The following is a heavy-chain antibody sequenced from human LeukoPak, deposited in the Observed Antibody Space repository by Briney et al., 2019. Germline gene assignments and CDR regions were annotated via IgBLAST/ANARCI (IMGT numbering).Heavy chain of an antibody. D-gene: IGHD6-13*01. CDR1: GYTLTELS. V-gene: IGHV1-24*01. J-gene: IGHJ4*02. CDR3: ARGGTNSSSWFY. Sequence: ASVKVSCKVSGYTLTELSMHWVRQAPGKGLEWMGGFDPEDGETIYAQKFQGRVTMTEDTSTDTAYMELSSLRSEDTAVFYCARGGTNSSSWFYWGQGTLVTVSS. CDR2: FDPEDGET.